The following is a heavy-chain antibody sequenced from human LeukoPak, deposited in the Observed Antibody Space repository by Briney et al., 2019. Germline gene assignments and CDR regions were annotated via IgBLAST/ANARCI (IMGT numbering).Heavy chain of an antibody. D-gene: IGHD3-10*01. J-gene: IGHJ4*02. CDR3: ARGSMVRGVPLSDY. V-gene: IGHV1-2*02. Sequence: GASVKVSCKASGYTFTGYYMHWVRQALGQGLEWMGWINPNSGGTNYAQKFQGRVTMTRDTSISTAYMELSRLRSDDTAVYYCARGSMVRGVPLSDYWGQGTLVTVSS. CDR2: INPNSGGT. CDR1: GYTFTGYY.